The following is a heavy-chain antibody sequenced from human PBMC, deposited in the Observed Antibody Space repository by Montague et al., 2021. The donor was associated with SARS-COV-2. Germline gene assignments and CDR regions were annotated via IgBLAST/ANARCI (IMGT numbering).Heavy chain of an antibody. CDR1: GFSLSTTGVG. CDR2: SYWDDDK. D-gene: IGHD3-22*01. V-gene: IGHV2-5*02. CDR3: AHRIARHYDTSAYLWCPFDF. Sequence: PALVKPTQTLTLTCTFSGFSLSTTGVGVGWIRQPPGKALEWLALSYWDDDKRYSPSLKSRLTITKDTSKNQVVLTMTNVDPVDTATYYCAHRIARHYDTSAYLWCPFDFWGQGTLVTVSS. J-gene: IGHJ4*02.